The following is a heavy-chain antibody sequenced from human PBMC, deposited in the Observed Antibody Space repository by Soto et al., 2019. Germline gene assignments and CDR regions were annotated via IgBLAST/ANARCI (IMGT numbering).Heavy chain of an antibody. CDR2: INQDGGVT. CDR1: GFTFISSF. CDR3: ARYYRGSGRYFFDY. D-gene: IGHD6-19*01. Sequence: GVSLRLCCSASGFTFISSFMGWIRQAPGKGLEWVANINQDGGVTYYVDSVEGRFTISRDNTKDSLYLQMNSLRGEDTAIYYCARYYRGSGRYFFDYWGQGPLVTVSS. V-gene: IGHV3-7*03. J-gene: IGHJ4*02.